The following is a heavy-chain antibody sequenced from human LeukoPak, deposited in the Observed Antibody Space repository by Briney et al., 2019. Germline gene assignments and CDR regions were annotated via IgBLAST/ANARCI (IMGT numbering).Heavy chain of an antibody. CDR3: ARDDTIFGVVIGVDYYYYGMDV. V-gene: IGHV3-30-3*01. J-gene: IGHJ6*02. CDR1: GVTFSSYA. CDR2: ISYDGSNK. Sequence: PGGSLRLSCAASGVTFSSYAMHWVRQAPGKGLEWVAVISYDGSNKYYADSVKGRFTISRDNSKNTLYLQMNSLRAEDTAVYYCARDDTIFGVVIGVDYYYYGMDVWGQGTTVTVSS. D-gene: IGHD3-3*01.